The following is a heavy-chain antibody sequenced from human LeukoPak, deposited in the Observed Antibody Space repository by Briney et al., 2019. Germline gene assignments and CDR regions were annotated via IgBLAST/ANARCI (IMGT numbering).Heavy chain of an antibody. J-gene: IGHJ6*03. Sequence: PSETLSLTCAVYGGSFSGYYWSWIRQPPGKGLERIGEINHSGSTNYNPSLKSRVTISVDTSKNQFSLKLSSVTAADTAVYYCARGPQHYDFWSGYPYYMDVWGKGTTVTVSS. CDR2: INHSGST. CDR3: ARGPQHYDFWSGYPYYMDV. CDR1: GGSFSGYY. V-gene: IGHV4-34*01. D-gene: IGHD3-3*01.